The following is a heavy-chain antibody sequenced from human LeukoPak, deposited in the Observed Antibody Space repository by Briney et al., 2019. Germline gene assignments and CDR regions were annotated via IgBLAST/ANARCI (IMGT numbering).Heavy chain of an antibody. CDR1: TGSISSYY. D-gene: IGHD3-10*01. Sequence: PSETLSLTCTVSTGSISSYYWSWIRQPAGKGLEWIGRIYTSASTNYNPFLKRRVTMSVDTSKNQFSLALRSVTAADTAVYYCERGRVRGLSYYYYYMDVWGKGTTVTVSS. J-gene: IGHJ6*03. CDR3: ERGRVRGLSYYYYYMDV. V-gene: IGHV4-4*07. CDR2: IYTSAST.